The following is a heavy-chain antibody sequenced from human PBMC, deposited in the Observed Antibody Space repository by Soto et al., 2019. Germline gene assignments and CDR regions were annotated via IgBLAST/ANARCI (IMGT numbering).Heavy chain of an antibody. CDR2: IKQDGNEK. CDR3: ARLITWNGYPYQSDL. V-gene: IGHV3-7*03. D-gene: IGHD3-3*01. CDR1: GFTISSHW. Sequence: EVQLVESGGGLVQPGGSLRLSCAASGFTISSHWMSWVRQAPGKGLEWVANIKQDGNEKYYVDSVKGRFTISRDNAKNSLYLQMSSLRAGDTAVYYCARLITWNGYPYQSDLWGQGTLVTVSS. J-gene: IGHJ5*02.